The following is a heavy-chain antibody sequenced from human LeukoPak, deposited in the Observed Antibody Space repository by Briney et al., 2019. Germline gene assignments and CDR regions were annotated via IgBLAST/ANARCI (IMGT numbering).Heavy chain of an antibody. V-gene: IGHV1-69*05. CDR3: ARDSSSYRYYFDY. D-gene: IGHD6-13*01. J-gene: IGHJ4*02. CDR2: IMLMFGTA. Sequence: SAKVSCKASGGTFSSYAISTVRQAAGPELEWMGGIMLMFGTANYDQEFQGKVTITTDESTSTVYMEMSSLRSEDTAVYYCARDSSSYRYYFDYWGQGTLVTVSS. CDR1: GGTFSSYA.